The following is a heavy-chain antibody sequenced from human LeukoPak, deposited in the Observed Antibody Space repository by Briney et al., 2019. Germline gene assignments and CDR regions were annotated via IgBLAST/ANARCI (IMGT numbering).Heavy chain of an antibody. D-gene: IGHD6-6*01. CDR1: GGSISSYY. CDR3: AAYRFPGIAARQNWFDP. Sequence: SETLSLTCTVSGGSISSYYWSWIRQPPGKGLEWIGYIYYSGSTNYNPSLKSRVTISVDTSKNQFSLKLRSVTAADTAVYYCAAYRFPGIAARQNWFDPWGRGTLVTVSS. V-gene: IGHV4-59*01. CDR2: IYYSGST. J-gene: IGHJ5*02.